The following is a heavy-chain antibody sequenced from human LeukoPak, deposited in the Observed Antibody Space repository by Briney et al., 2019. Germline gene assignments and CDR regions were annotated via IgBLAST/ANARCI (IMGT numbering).Heavy chain of an antibody. D-gene: IGHD5-12*01. V-gene: IGHV3-15*01. CDR3: TTFSGYDLVFDY. Sequence: KPGGSLRLYCAASGFTFSNAWMRWVRQAPGKGLEGVGRIKSKTDGGTTDYAAPVKGRFTISRDDSKNTLYLQMNGLKTEDTAVYYCTTFSGYDLVFDYWGQGTLVTVSS. J-gene: IGHJ4*02. CDR2: IKSKTDGGTT. CDR1: GFTFSNAW.